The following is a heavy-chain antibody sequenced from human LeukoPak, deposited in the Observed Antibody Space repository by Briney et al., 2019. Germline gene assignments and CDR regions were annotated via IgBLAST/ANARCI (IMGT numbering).Heavy chain of an antibody. J-gene: IGHJ4*02. CDR3: ARGGSMTTVTTWGLAHGVFDY. CDR1: GGSFSGYY. CDR2: INHSGST. V-gene: IGHV4-34*01. Sequence: PSETLSLTCAVYGGSFSGYYWSWIRQPPGKGLEWIGEINHSGSTNYNPSLKSRVTISVDTSKNQFSLKLSSVTAADTAVYYCARGGSMTTVTTWGLAHGVFDYWGQGTLVTVSS. D-gene: IGHD4-17*01.